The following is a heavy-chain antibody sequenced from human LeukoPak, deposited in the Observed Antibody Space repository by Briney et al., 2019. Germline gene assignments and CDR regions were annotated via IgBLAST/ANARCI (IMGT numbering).Heavy chain of an antibody. V-gene: IGHV4-34*01. CDR3: VRGRATDFWSGYYDYYFDY. CDR2: INHSGST. Sequence: SETLSLTCSVSGGSISGYYWSWIRQPPGEGLEWIGEINHSGSTDYNPSLKSRVTMSVDTSKNQFSLKLSSVTAADTAVYYCVRGRATDFWSGYYDYYFDYWGQGTLVTVSS. CDR1: GGSISGYY. J-gene: IGHJ4*02. D-gene: IGHD3-3*01.